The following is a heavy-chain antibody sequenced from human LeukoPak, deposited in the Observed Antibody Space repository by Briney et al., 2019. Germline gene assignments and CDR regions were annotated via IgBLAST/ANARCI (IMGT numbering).Heavy chain of an antibody. D-gene: IGHD6-19*01. CDR3: ARLAVAATPVDY. Sequence: SETLSLTCTVSGGSISSGDYYWSWIRQPPGKGLEWIGYIYYSGSTYYNPSLKSRVTISVDTSKNQFSLKLRSVIAADTAVYYCARLAVAATPVDYWGQGTLVTVSS. CDR2: IYYSGST. J-gene: IGHJ4*02. V-gene: IGHV4-30-4*08. CDR1: GGSISSGDYY.